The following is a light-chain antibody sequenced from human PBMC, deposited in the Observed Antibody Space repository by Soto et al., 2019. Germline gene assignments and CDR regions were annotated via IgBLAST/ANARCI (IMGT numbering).Light chain of an antibody. J-gene: IGKJ4*01. CDR1: QGIDNH. V-gene: IGKV1-27*01. CDR2: AAS. CDR3: QKCKVAPFT. Sequence: DIQMTQSPSSLSASVGDRVTITCRASQGIDNHLAWYQQKPGKATKLLIYAASTLQSGVPSRVTGSGSGTDVTLTISSLQTEDAATYYCQKCKVAPFTFGGGTKVDIK.